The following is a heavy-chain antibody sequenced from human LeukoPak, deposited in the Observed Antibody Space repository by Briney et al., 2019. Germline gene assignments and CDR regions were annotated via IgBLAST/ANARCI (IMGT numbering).Heavy chain of an antibody. D-gene: IGHD3-22*01. CDR1: GFTFSSYS. V-gene: IGHV3-21*01. Sequence: GGSLRLSCAASGFTFSSYSMNWVRQTPGKGLEWVSSISSSSSYIYYADSVKGRFTISRDNAKNSLYLQMNSLRAEDTAVYYCARDSLYYDSSGYPYYWGQGTLVTVSS. J-gene: IGHJ4*02. CDR2: ISSSSSYI. CDR3: ARDSLYYDSSGYPYY.